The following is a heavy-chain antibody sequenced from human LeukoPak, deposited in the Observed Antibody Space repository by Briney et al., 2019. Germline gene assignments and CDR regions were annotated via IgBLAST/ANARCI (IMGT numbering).Heavy chain of an antibody. J-gene: IGHJ5*01. CDR1: GFTFNSYA. CDR3: AKVAPGSYYEDS. V-gene: IGHV3-23*01. D-gene: IGHD3-10*01. Sequence: GGSLRLSCAASGFTFNSYAMTWVRQAPGKGLEWVSTISDTGGGTYYADSVKGRFLISRDNSKNTLYLQMNSLRAEDTAVYYCAKVAPGSYYEDSWGQGTLVTVSS. CDR2: ISDTGGGT.